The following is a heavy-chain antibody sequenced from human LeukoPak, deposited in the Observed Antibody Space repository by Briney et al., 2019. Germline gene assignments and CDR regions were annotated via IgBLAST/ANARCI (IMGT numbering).Heavy chain of an antibody. D-gene: IGHD4-17*01. Sequence: PGGSLRLSCAASGFTFSSYGMHWVRQAPGKGLEWVAFIRYDGSNKYYADSVKGRFTISRDNSKNTLYLQMNSLRAEGTAVYYCAKVGGHDYGSYYHYMDVWGKGTTVTVSS. CDR2: IRYDGSNK. V-gene: IGHV3-30*02. CDR3: AKVGGHDYGSYYHYMDV. J-gene: IGHJ6*03. CDR1: GFTFSSYG.